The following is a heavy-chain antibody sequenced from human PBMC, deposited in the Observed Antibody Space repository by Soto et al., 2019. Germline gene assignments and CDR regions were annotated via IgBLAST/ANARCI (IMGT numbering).Heavy chain of an antibody. D-gene: IGHD3-3*01. V-gene: IGHV4-34*01. CDR2: INHSGST. CDR3: AKDDHEGYLPGITIFGVVPSNWFDP. CDR1: GGSFSGYS. Sequence: TLSLTCAVYGGSFSGYSWSWIRQPPGKGLEWLGEINHSGSTNYKPSLRSRVTMSVDTSKNHFSLKLRSVTAEDTAVYYCAKDDHEGYLPGITIFGVVPSNWFDPWGQGTLVTVSS. J-gene: IGHJ5*02.